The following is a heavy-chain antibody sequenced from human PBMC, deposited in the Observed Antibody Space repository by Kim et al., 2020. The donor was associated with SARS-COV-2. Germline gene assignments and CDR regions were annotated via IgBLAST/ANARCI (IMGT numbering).Heavy chain of an antibody. Sequence: SLKSRVTISVATSKNQFSLKLSSVTAADTAVYYCAREGGYSGYDSGWFDPWGQGTLVTVSS. J-gene: IGHJ5*02. D-gene: IGHD5-12*01. V-gene: IGHV4-31*02. CDR3: AREGGYSGYDSGWFDP.